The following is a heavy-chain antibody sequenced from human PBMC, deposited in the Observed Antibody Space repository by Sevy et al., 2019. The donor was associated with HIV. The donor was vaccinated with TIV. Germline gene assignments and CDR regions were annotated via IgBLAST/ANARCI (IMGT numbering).Heavy chain of an antibody. CDR2: LKSDVYGGTV. D-gene: IGHD6-13*01. CDR1: GFTFGDYC. J-gene: IGHJ4*02. V-gene: IGHV3-49*04. Sequence: GGSLRLSCTASGFTFGDYCMSWVRQAPGKGLEWVAFLKSDVYGGTVDHAASVRGRFVISRDDSKTIACLQMNDLKTEETGVYYCTRWKAAQSIFDYWGQGALVTVSS. CDR3: TRWKAAQSIFDY.